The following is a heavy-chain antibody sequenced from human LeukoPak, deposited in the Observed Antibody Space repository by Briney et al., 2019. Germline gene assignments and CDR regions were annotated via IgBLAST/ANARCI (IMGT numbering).Heavy chain of an antibody. CDR2: IYYSGST. CDR1: GDSTSNIIYY. CDR3: ASQRNDYYDSSGHDY. J-gene: IGHJ4*02. V-gene: IGHV4-39*01. Sequence: SETLSLTCTVSGDSTSNIIYYWGWIRQPPGKGLEWIGSIYYSGSTYYNPSLKSRVTISVDTSKNQFSLKLSSVTAADTAVYYCASQRNDYYDSSGHDYWGQGTLVTVSS. D-gene: IGHD3-22*01.